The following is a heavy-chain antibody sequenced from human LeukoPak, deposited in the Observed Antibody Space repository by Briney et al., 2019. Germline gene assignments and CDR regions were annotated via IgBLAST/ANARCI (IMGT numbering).Heavy chain of an antibody. V-gene: IGHV1-2*02. D-gene: IGHD1-7*01. CDR1: GYTFTGYY. CDR3: ARLELELLDEGDSCDY. J-gene: IGHJ4*02. Sequence: ASVTVSCMASGYTFTGYYMHWVRQAPGHGLEWMGWINPNSGGTNYAQKFQGRVTMTRDTSISPAYMELSRLRSDDTAVYYCARLELELLDEGDSCDYWGQGTLVTVSS. CDR2: INPNSGGT.